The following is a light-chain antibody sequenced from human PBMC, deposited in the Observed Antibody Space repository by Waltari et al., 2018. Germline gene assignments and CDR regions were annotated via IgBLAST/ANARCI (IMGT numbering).Light chain of an antibody. CDR1: QSVSRA. CDR2: GAS. Sequence: EIASTQSPGTLSLSLGESATVSCRASQSVSRALAWYQQTPGQAPRLLIYGASTRATGIPDRFSGSGSGTDFSLTISRLEPDDFAVYYCQHYLRLPVTFGQGTTVEI. CDR3: QHYLRLPVT. V-gene: IGKV3-20*01. J-gene: IGKJ1*01.